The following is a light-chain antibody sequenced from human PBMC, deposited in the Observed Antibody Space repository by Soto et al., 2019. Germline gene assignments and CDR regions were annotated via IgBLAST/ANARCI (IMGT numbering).Light chain of an antibody. J-gene: IGKJ4*01. CDR1: DNIVHW. Sequence: DIQMTQSPSTLSASVGDRVAITCRASDNIVHWVAWYQQKPGKAPKLLIYKAANLADEVPSRFAGSGSGTDFTLTITRLQPEDFATYYCQQLNAYPLTFGGGTKVDIK. V-gene: IGKV1-5*03. CDR2: KAA. CDR3: QQLNAYPLT.